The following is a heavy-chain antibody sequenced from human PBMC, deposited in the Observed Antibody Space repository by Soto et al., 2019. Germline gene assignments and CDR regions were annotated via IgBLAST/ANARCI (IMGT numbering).Heavy chain of an antibody. Sequence: PGGSLRLSCAASGFTFSSYSMNWVRQAPGKGLEWVSSISSSSSYIYYADSVKGRFTISRDNAKNSLYLQMNSLRAEDTAVYYCARDRMGYDILTGYYVGDYYYYGMDVWGQGTTVTVSS. J-gene: IGHJ6*02. CDR3: ARDRMGYDILTGYYVGDYYYYGMDV. CDR2: ISSSSSYI. CDR1: GFTFSSYS. D-gene: IGHD3-9*01. V-gene: IGHV3-21*01.